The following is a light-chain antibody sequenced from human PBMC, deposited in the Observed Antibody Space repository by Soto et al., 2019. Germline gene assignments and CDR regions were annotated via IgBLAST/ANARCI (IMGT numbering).Light chain of an antibody. CDR3: QQTRSGST. V-gene: IGKV1-39*01. CDR1: QTIESY. CDR2: AAS. Sequence: EIQLTQSPPYLSTTVGHRLTITCRASQTIESYLNWFQQQPGIAPKVLIYAASKLQSGVPSRLRESGSGTDFTLTIDTLQPDDFASYDCQQTRSGSTFGQGTRLEIK. J-gene: IGKJ5*01.